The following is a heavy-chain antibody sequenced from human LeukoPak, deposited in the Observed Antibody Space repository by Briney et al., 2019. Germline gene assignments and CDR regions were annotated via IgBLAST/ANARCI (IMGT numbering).Heavy chain of an antibody. D-gene: IGHD1-26*01. CDR1: GYTFTSYY. CDR3: ASEGYLHNWFDP. CDR2: INPSGGST. Sequence: ASVKVSCKASGYTFTSYYMHWVRQAPGQGLEWMGIINPSGGSTSYAQKFQGRVTMTRDTSTSTVYMELSSLRSEDTAVYYCASEGYLHNWFDPWGQGTLVTVSS. J-gene: IGHJ5*02. V-gene: IGHV1-46*01.